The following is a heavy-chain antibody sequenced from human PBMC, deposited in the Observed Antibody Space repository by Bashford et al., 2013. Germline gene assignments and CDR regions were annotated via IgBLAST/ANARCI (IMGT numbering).Heavy chain of an antibody. CDR1: GYTFTSYG. D-gene: IGHD6-13*01. CDR3: AREASSWPPPTYYYYYGMDV. Sequence: ASVKVSCKASGYTFTSYGISWVRQAPGQGLEWMGWISAYNGNTNYAQKLQGRVTMTTDTSTSTAYMELRSLRSDDTAVYYCAREASSWPPPTYYYYYGMDVWGQGTTVTVSS. CDR2: ISAYNGNT. V-gene: IGHV1-18*01. J-gene: IGHJ6*02.